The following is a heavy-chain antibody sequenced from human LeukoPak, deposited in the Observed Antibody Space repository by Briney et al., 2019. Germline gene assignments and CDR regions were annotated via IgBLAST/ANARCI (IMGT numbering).Heavy chain of an antibody. D-gene: IGHD1-26*01. Sequence: ASVKVSCKASGYTFTSYGISWVRQAPGPGLGWMGWISAYNGNTNYAQKLQGRVTMTTDTSTSTAYMELRSLRSDDTAVYYCARVVGLLLSYSGSYSVDPWGQGTLVTVSS. CDR2: ISAYNGNT. V-gene: IGHV1-18*01. CDR3: ARVVGLLLSYSGSYSVDP. J-gene: IGHJ5*02. CDR1: GYTFTSYG.